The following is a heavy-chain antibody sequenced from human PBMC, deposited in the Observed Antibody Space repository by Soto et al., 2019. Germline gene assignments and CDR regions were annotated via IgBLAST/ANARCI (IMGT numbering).Heavy chain of an antibody. CDR1: GGTFSSYT. D-gene: IGHD1-20*01. V-gene: IGHV1-69*04. CDR3: ARDRTSGITGTTGAFDI. J-gene: IGHJ3*02. Sequence: ASVKVSCKASGGTFSSYTISWVRQAPGQGLEWMGRIIPILGIANYAQKFQGRVTITADKSTSTAYMELSSLRSEDTAVYYCARDRTSGITGTTGAFDIWGQGTMVTVSS. CDR2: IIPILGIA.